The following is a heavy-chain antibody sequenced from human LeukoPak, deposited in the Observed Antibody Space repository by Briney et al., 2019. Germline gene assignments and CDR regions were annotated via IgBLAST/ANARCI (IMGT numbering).Heavy chain of an antibody. CDR1: GGSISSGSYY. CDR2: IYTSGST. J-gene: IGHJ4*02. V-gene: IGHV4-61*02. Sequence: SETLSLTCTVSGGSISSGSYYWSWIRQPAGKGLEWIGRIYTSGSTNYNPSLKSRVTISVDTSKNQFSLKLSSVTAADTAVYYCARAILTGGDYFDYWGQGTLVTVSS. CDR3: ARAILTGGDYFDY. D-gene: IGHD3-9*01.